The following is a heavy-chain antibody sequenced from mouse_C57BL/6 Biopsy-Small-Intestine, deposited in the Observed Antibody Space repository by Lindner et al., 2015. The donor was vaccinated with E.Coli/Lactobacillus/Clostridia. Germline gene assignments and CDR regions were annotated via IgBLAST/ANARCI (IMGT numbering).Heavy chain of an antibody. CDR1: GFSFNTYA. Sequence: VQLQESGGGLVQPKGSLELSCAASGFSFNTYAMNWVRQAPGKGLEWVARIRSKSNNYATYYADSVKDRFTISRDDSESMLYLQMNNLKTEDTAMYYCVREGGAFDYWGQGTTLTVSS. CDR2: IRSKSNNYAT. J-gene: IGHJ2*01. CDR3: VREGGAFDY. V-gene: IGHV10-1*01.